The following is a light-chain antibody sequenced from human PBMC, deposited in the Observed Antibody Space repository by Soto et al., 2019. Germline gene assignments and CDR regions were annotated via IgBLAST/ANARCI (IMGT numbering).Light chain of an antibody. J-gene: IGKJ1*01. V-gene: IGKV3-20*01. CDR1: QSVGSSY. CDR3: QQYGSSPRT. Sequence: EIVLTQSPGTLSLSPGEGATLSCRASQSVGSSYLAWFQQRPGQAPRLLIYGASSRATGIPDRLSGSGSGTDFTLTISRLEPEDFAVYYCQQYGSSPRTFGQGTKVEIK. CDR2: GAS.